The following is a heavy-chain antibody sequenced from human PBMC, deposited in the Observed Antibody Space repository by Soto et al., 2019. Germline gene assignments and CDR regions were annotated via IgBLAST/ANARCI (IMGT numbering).Heavy chain of an antibody. CDR3: TREAVVAENWFDP. CDR2: MNPKTGNI. CDR1: GYTFVDYA. Sequence: ASVKVSCKASGYTFVDYALHWVRQAPGQGLEWVGWMNPKTGNIKSSHKFEDRVSITRDTATSTAYMELSGLRSEDTAVYFCTREAVVAENWFDPWGQGTMVTVSS. V-gene: IGHV1-3*01. D-gene: IGHD3-22*01. J-gene: IGHJ5*02.